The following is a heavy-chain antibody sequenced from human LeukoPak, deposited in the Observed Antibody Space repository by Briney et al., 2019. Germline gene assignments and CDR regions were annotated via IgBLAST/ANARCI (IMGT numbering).Heavy chain of an antibody. CDR3: ARVATVAGPFDY. Sequence: PSETLSLTCAFYGGSFSGYSLTWIRQPPGKGLEWIGEINHSGINHFNPSLKSRVTISVDTSKNQFSLKLSSVTAADTAVYYCARVATVAGPFDYWGQGTLVTVSS. J-gene: IGHJ4*02. CDR1: GGSFSGYS. CDR2: INHSGIN. D-gene: IGHD6-19*01. V-gene: IGHV4-34*01.